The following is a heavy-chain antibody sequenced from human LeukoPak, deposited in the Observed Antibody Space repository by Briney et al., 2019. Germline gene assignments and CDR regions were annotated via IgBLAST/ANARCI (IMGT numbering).Heavy chain of an antibody. CDR1: GFTFSSYT. J-gene: IGHJ4*02. D-gene: IGHD6-19*01. CDR3: AKDRWRLVRTHDY. Sequence: GSLRLSCAASGFTFSSYTMSWVRQAPGKGLEWVSTITTSDGNTYYADSVKGRFTVSRDNSKNTLYLQMNSLRAEDTAVYYCAKDRWRLVRTHDYWGQGTLVTVSS. V-gene: IGHV3-23*01. CDR2: ITTSDGNT.